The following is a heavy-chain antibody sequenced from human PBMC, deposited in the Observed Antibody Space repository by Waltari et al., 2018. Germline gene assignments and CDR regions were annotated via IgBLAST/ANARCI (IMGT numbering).Heavy chain of an antibody. CDR3: ASDSVVVAANYYYGMDV. CDR1: GYTFTSYY. V-gene: IGHV1-46*01. Sequence: QVQLVQSGAEVKKPGASVKVSCKASGYTFTSYYMHWVRQAPGQGLEWMGIINPSGGSTSYAQKFQGRVTMTRDTSTSTVYMELSSLRSEDTAVYYCASDSVVVAANYYYGMDVWGQGTTVTVSS. D-gene: IGHD2-15*01. J-gene: IGHJ6*02. CDR2: INPSGGST.